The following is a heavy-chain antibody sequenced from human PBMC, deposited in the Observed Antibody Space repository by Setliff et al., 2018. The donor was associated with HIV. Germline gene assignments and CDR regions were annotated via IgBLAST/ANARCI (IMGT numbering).Heavy chain of an antibody. J-gene: IGHJ6*02. Sequence: SVKVSCKASGDTFSSSAISWVRQAPGQGLEWMGWINPNSGGTNYAQKFQGWVTMTRDTSISTAYMELSRLRSDDTAVYYCARGPRITIFGVVSLSLYGMDVWGQGTTVTVSS. CDR2: INPNSGGT. CDR3: ARGPRITIFGVVSLSLYGMDV. CDR1: GDTFSSSA. D-gene: IGHD3-3*01. V-gene: IGHV1-2*04.